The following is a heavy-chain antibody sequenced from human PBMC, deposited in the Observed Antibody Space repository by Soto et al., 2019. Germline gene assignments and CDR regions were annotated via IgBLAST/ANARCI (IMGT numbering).Heavy chain of an antibody. D-gene: IGHD4-17*01. J-gene: IGHJ6*02. CDR3: AATVTTFLVYYGMDV. V-gene: IGHV1-69*12. CDR2: IIPIFGTA. Sequence: QVQLVQSGAEVKKPGSSVKVSCKASGGTFSSYAISWVRQAPGQGLEWRGGIIPIFGTANYAQKFQGRVTITAGESTSTAYMELSSLRSEDTAVYYWAATVTTFLVYYGMDVWGQGTTVTVSS. CDR1: GGTFSSYA.